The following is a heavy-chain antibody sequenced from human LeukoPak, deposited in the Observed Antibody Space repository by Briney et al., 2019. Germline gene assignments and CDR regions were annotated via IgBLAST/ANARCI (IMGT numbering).Heavy chain of an antibody. CDR2: IYPGDSDT. CDR3: ARQHLWFGSGDFDY. CDR1: GYSFTSYW. Sequence: GESLKISCKGSGYSFTSYWIDWVRQMPGKGLEWMGIIYPGDSDTKYSPSFQGQVTISADKSISTAYLQWSSLKASDTAMYYCARQHLWFGSGDFDYWGQGTLVTVSS. D-gene: IGHD3-10*01. V-gene: IGHV5-51*01. J-gene: IGHJ4*02.